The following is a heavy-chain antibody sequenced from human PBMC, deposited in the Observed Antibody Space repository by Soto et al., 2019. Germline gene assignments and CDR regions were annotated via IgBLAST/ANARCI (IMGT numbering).Heavy chain of an antibody. CDR3: ATSYGSGYRAFDY. Sequence: QVQLVQSGAEVKRPGSSVKVSCKASGDTFSFYSINWVRQAPGLGLEWMGRVNPILSMSNYAQRFTGRVKMTADKSTSTAYMELSRLRSEDTAMYYCATSYGSGYRAFDYWGQGALVTVSS. D-gene: IGHD3-10*01. CDR2: VNPILSMS. J-gene: IGHJ4*02. V-gene: IGHV1-69*04. CDR1: GDTFSFYS.